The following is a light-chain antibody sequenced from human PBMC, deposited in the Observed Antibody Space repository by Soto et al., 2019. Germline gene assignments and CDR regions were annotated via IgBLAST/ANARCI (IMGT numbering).Light chain of an antibody. CDR1: QGISSY. V-gene: IGKV1-9*01. CDR3: QQYSYYST. J-gene: IGKJ1*01. CDR2: AAS. Sequence: DIQLTQSPSFLSASVGDRVTITCRASQGISSYLAWYQQKPGKAPKLLIYAASTLQSGVPSRFSGSGYGTEFALTISSLQPEDFATYYCQQYSYYSTFGQGTKVDIK.